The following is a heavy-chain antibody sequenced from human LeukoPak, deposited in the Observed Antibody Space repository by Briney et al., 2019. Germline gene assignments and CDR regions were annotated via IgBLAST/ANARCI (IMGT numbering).Heavy chain of an antibody. Sequence: GGALRLSCAASGFSFIDYYMSWIRQAPGKGLEWVSHICISGSAIYYADSVKGRFTISRDNANNSLYLEMNSLRAEDTAVYYCARDWDSTSSGILMAYWGQGTLVTVSS. CDR2: ICISGSAI. V-gene: IGHV3-11*04. CDR1: GFSFIDYY. CDR3: ARDWDSTSSGILMAY. D-gene: IGHD2-2*01. J-gene: IGHJ4*02.